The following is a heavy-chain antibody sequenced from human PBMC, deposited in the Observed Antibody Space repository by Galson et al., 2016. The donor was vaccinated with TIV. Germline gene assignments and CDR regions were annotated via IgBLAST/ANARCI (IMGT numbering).Heavy chain of an antibody. CDR3: ARDIMVRGVSHYYYGMDV. J-gene: IGHJ6*02. CDR2: ISTNNGKT. Sequence: SVKVSCKASGYTFINYGISWVRQAPGQGLEWMGWISTNNGKTNFAQKLQGRVSMTTDTSTSTAYMELRGLRSDDTAFYNGARDIMVRGVSHYYYGMDVWGQGTTVTVSS. CDR1: GYTFINYG. D-gene: IGHD3-10*01. V-gene: IGHV1-18*01.